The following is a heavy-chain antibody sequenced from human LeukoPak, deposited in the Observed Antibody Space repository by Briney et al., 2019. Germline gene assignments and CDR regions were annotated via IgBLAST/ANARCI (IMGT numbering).Heavy chain of an antibody. CDR1: GFIFSSFA. CDR3: AKVEWLVRGYFDY. CDR2: ISGSGGST. V-gene: IGHV3-23*01. D-gene: IGHD6-19*01. Sequence: GVSLRLSCAASGFIFSSFAMSWVRQARGEGGEWVSVISGSGGSTYSADSVKGRFTISRDNSKNTLYLQMNSLRAEDTAVYYCAKVEWLVRGYFDYWGQGTLVTVSS. J-gene: IGHJ4*02.